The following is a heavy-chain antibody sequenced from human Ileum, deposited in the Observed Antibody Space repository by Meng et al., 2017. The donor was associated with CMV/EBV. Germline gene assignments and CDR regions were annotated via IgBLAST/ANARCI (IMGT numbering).Heavy chain of an antibody. J-gene: IGHJ4*02. D-gene: IGHD2/OR15-2a*01. CDR1: GFTFINAW. V-gene: IGHV3-7*01. CDR3: ARWGGEGSTSGLDS. CDR2: IKEDGSEK. Sequence: GGSLRLSCATSGFTFINAWMTWVRQAPEKGLEWVANIKEDGSEKNYVDSVKGRFTISRDNSNNLVHLQMSDLRAEDTSVYYCARWGGEGSTSGLDSWGQGTLVTVSS.